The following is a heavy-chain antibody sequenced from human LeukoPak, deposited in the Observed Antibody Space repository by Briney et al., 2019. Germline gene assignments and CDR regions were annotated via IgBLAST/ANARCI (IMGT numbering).Heavy chain of an antibody. Sequence: GASVKVSRKASGYTFTSYDINWVRQATGQGLEWMGWMNPNSGNTGYAQKFQGRVTMTRNTSISTAYMELSSLRSEDTAVYYCARRSIAARVLDYWGQGTLVTVSS. CDR2: MNPNSGNT. CDR1: GYTFTSYD. J-gene: IGHJ4*02. V-gene: IGHV1-8*01. CDR3: ARRSIAARVLDY. D-gene: IGHD6-6*01.